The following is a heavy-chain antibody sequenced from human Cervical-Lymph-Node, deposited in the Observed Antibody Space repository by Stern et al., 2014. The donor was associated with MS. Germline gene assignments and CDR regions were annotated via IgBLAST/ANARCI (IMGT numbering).Heavy chain of an antibody. CDR1: GFTFSSYG. CDR3: ARDYEDTSMLFDH. J-gene: IGHJ4*02. CDR2: ISYDGNHK. V-gene: IGHV3-30*03. D-gene: IGHD2-8*01. Sequence: DQLVESGGAVVQPGRSLRLSCAASGFTFSSYGMHWFRQAPGKGLEWVTVISYDGNHKYYAASVKGRFTITRDNSKNTLHLQMNSVTPDDTAIYYCARDYEDTSMLFDHWGQGTLVTVSS.